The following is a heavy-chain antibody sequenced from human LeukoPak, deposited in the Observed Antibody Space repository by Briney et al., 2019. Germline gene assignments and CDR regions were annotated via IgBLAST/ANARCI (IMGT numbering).Heavy chain of an antibody. CDR1: GYTFTSYY. J-gene: IGHJ6*03. D-gene: IGHD4-17*01. V-gene: IGHV1-46*01. Sequence: ASVKVSCKASGYTFTSYYMHWVRQAPGQGLEWMGIINPSGGSTSYAQKFQGRVTMTRDTSTSTVYMELSSLRSEDTAVYYCARNPWFGFGGDYAMGDYYYMDVWGKGTTVTISS. CDR3: ARNPWFGFGGDYAMGDYYYMDV. CDR2: INPSGGST.